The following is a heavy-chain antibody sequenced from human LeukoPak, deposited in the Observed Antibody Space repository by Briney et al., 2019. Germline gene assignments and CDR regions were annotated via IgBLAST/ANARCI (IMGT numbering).Heavy chain of an antibody. V-gene: IGHV3-53*01. CDR3: ARSKSLSIAVAGILDY. CDR2: IYSGGST. J-gene: IGHJ4*02. Sequence: GGSLRLSCAASGFTVSSNYMSWVRQAPGKGLEWVSVIYSGGSTYYADSVKGRFTISRDNSKNTLYLQMNSLRAEDTAVYYCARSKSLSIAVAGILDYWGQGTLVTVSS. D-gene: IGHD6-19*01. CDR1: GFTVSSNY.